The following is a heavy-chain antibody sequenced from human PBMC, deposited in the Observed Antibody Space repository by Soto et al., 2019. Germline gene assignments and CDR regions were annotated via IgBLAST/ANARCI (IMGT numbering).Heavy chain of an antibody. V-gene: IGHV1-8*01. J-gene: IGHJ4*02. D-gene: IGHD6-19*01. Sequence: ASVKVSCKASGYTFTSYDINWVRQATGQGLEYLGWMNPNSGNTAYVQKFQGRVTMTWDTSITTAYMELSSLRSEDTAVYFCVRLPVADLYRDYWGQGTLVTVSS. CDR3: VRLPVADLYRDY. CDR1: GYTFTSYD. CDR2: MNPNSGNT.